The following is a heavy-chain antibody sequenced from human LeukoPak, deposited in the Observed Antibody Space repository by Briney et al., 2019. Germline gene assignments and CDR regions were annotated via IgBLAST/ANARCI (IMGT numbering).Heavy chain of an antibody. CDR1: CA. CDR2: ISASGRTT. D-gene: IGHD2-15*01. V-gene: IGHV3-23*01. J-gene: IGHJ4*02. CDR3: AKLCSGGSCYWNY. Sequence: CAMSWVRQAPGKGLEWVSHISASGRTTDYAGSVKGRFTISRDNSKNTVYLQMNSLRAEDTAVYYCAKLCSGGSCYWNYWGQGTLVTVSS.